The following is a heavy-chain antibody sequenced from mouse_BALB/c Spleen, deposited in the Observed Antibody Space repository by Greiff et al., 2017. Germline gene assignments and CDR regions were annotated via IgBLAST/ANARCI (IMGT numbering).Heavy chain of an antibody. J-gene: IGHJ1*01. D-gene: IGHD3-2*01. V-gene: IGHV3-8*02. CDR2: ISYSGST. CDR3: ARCGTARATLHFDV. Sequence: EVMLVESGPSLVKPSQTLSLTCSVTGDSITSGYWNWIRKFPGNKLEYMGYISYSGSTYYNPSLKSRISITRDTSKNQYYLQLNSVTTEDTATYYCARCGTARATLHFDVWGAGTTVTVSS. CDR1: GDSITSGY.